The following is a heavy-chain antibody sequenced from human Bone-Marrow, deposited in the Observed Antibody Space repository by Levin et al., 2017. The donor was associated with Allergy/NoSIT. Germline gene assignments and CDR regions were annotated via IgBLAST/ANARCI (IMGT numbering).Heavy chain of an antibody. V-gene: IGHV3-11*01. D-gene: IGHD3-3*01. CDR2: ISSSGSTI. J-gene: IGHJ6*02. Sequence: GGSLRLSCAASGFTFSDYYMSWIRQAPGKGLEWVSYISSSGSTIYYADSVKGRFTISRDNAKNSLYLQMNSLRAEDTAVYYCARVLRSGYPSYYYYYGMDVWGQGTTVTVSS. CDR1: GFTFSDYY. CDR3: ARVLRSGYPSYYYYYGMDV.